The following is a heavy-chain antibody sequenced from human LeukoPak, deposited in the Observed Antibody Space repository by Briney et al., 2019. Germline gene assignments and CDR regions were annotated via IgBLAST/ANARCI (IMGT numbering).Heavy chain of an antibody. V-gene: IGHV1-69*06. CDR3: ARTITMIVVVTSHTFDY. D-gene: IGHD3-22*01. CDR1: GYTFTSYG. Sequence: ASVKVSCKASGYTFTSYGISWVRQAPGQGLEWMGGIIPIFGTANYAQKFQGRVTITADKSTSTAYMELSSLRSEDTAVYYCARTITMIVVVTSHTFDYWGQGTLVTVSS. J-gene: IGHJ4*02. CDR2: IIPIFGTA.